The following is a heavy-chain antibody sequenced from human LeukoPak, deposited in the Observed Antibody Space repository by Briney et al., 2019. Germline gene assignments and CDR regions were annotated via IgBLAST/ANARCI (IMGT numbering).Heavy chain of an antibody. D-gene: IGHD2-15*01. CDR3: AKSPVSSCRGSFCYPFDY. J-gene: IGHJ4*02. CDR2: ISGSGADT. CDR1: GFTFNDYG. V-gene: IGHV3-23*01. Sequence: GGSLRLSCAASGFTFNDYGMSWVRQAPGKGLEWVSAISGSGADTYYADSVKGRFAISRDNSRNTLYLQMNTLRAEDTAVYFCAKSPVSSCRGSFCYPFDYWGQGNLVTVSS.